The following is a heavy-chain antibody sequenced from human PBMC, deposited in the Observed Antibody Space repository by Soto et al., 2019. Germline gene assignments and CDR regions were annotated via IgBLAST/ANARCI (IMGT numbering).Heavy chain of an antibody. CDR2: IYDGGRT. J-gene: IGHJ4*02. CDR3: ASSSRSYFDY. Sequence: PSETLSLTCTVSGGSISRSGYFWGRILQHPGMSLECSEYIYDGGRTCDNPSLNSGVSLSVDTSKNKFSLNLASVTAADTAMYYCASSSRSYFDYWGQGTLVTVSS. CDR1: GGSISRSGYF. V-gene: IGHV4-31*03.